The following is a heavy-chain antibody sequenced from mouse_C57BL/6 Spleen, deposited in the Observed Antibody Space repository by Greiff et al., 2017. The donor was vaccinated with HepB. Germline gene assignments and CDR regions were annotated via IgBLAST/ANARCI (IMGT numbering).Heavy chain of an antibody. CDR2: IDPNSGGT. CDR1: GYTFTSYW. D-gene: IGHD1-1*01. V-gene: IGHV1-72*01. Sequence: QVHVKQPGAELVKPGASVKLSCKASGYTFTSYWMHWVKQRPGRGLEWIGRIDPNSGGTKYNEKFKSKATLTVDKPSSTAYMQLSSLTSEDSAVYYCARSFSLTTVVGAMDYWGQGTSVTVSS. CDR3: ARSFSLTTVVGAMDY. J-gene: IGHJ4*01.